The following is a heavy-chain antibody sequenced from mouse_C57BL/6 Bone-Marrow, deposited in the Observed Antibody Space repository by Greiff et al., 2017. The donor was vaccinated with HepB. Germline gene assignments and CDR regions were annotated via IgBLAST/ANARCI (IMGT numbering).Heavy chain of an antibody. D-gene: IGHD1-1*01. CDR1: GFTFSSYG. V-gene: IGHV5-6*02. J-gene: IGHJ1*03. CDR3: ARHATTVVGWYFDV. Sequence: DVKLVESGGDLVKPGGSLKLSCAASGFTFSSYGMSWVRQTPDKRLEWVATISSGGSYTYYPDSVKGRFTISRDNAKNTLYLQMSSLKSEDTAMYYCARHATTVVGWYFDVWGTGTTVTVSS. CDR2: ISSGGSYT.